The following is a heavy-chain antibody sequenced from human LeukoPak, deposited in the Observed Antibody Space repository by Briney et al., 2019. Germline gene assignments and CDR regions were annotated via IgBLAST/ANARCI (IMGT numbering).Heavy chain of an antibody. Sequence: SVKVSCKASGGTFSSYAISWVRQAPGQGLEWMGGIIPIFGTANYAQKFQGRVTITADESTSTAYMELSSLRSEDTAVYYCARGEIFGVVRYYYGMDVWGQGTTVTVSS. CDR3: ARGEIFGVVRYYYGMDV. J-gene: IGHJ6*02. D-gene: IGHD3-3*01. V-gene: IGHV1-69*13. CDR1: GGTFSSYA. CDR2: IIPIFGTA.